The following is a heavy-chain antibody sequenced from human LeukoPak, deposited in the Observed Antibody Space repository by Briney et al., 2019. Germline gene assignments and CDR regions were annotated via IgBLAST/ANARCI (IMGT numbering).Heavy chain of an antibody. J-gene: IGHJ4*02. CDR3: ARARYDTSGYPHFDY. CDR2: IYSGGST. V-gene: IGHV3-66*01. Sequence: GGSLRLSCAASGFTFSGIYMSWVRQAPGKGLEGGSVIYSGGSTYYPDSVKGRLTISRDNSKNTVYLQMNALRAEDTAVYYCARARYDTSGYPHFDYWGQGTLVTVSS. CDR1: GFTFSGIY. D-gene: IGHD3-22*01.